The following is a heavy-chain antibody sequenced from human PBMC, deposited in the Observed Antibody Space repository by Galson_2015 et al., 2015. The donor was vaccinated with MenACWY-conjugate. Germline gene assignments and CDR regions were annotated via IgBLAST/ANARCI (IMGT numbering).Heavy chain of an antibody. V-gene: IGHV3-74*01. D-gene: IGHD1-1*01. CDR2: FKADGSSS. J-gene: IGHJ4*02. CDR3: ARDNNWSFDS. CDR1: GFTFNNYC. Sequence: SLRLSCEASGFTFNNYCMHWVRHPLGKGLEWVSYFKADGSSSNYADSVKGRFNISTDNSKNMVDLQIDGLGDEDTAVYFCARDNNWSFDSWGQGTLVTVSS.